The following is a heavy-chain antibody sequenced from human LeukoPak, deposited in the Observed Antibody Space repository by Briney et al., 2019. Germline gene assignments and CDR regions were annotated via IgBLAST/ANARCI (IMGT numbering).Heavy chain of an antibody. CDR2: INQDGSEK. CDR1: GFTFSSYW. D-gene: IGHD5-18*01. J-gene: IGHJ3*02. Sequence: GGSLRLSCAASGFTFSSYWMSWVRQAPGKGLEWVANINQDGSEKYHVDSVKGRFTISRDNAKNSLYLQMNSLRAEDTAVYYCARREYSYGSADAFDIWGRGTMVTVS. V-gene: IGHV3-7*01. CDR3: ARREYSYGSADAFDI.